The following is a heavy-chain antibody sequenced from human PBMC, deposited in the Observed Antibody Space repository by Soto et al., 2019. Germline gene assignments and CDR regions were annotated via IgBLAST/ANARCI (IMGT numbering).Heavy chain of an antibody. V-gene: IGHV1-3*01. CDR3: ARDMYYDFWSGLFDY. CDR2: INAGNGNT. J-gene: IGHJ4*02. D-gene: IGHD3-3*01. Sequence: ASVKVSCKASGYTFTSYAMHWVRQAPGQRLEWMGWINAGNGNTKYSQKFQGRVTITRDTSASTAYMELSSLRSEDTAVYYCARDMYYDFWSGLFDYWGQGTLVTVPQ. CDR1: GYTFTSYA.